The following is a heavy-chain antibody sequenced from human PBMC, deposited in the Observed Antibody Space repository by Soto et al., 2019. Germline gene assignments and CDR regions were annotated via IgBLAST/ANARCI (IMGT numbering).Heavy chain of an antibody. J-gene: IGHJ3*02. CDR1: GGTFSSYA. CDR2: IIPIFGTA. D-gene: IGHD3-22*01. CDR3: ARVYYDSSGYSPDAFDI. V-gene: IGHV1-69*01. Sequence: QVQLVQSGAEVKKPGSSVKVSCKASGGTFSSYAISWVRQAPGQGLEWMGGIIPIFGTANYAQKFQGRVTITADETTSTAYMELSSLRSEDTAGYYCARVYYDSSGYSPDAFDIWGQGTMVTVSS.